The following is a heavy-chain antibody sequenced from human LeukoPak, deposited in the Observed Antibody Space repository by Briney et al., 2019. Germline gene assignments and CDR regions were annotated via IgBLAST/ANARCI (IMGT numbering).Heavy chain of an antibody. J-gene: IGHJ5*02. D-gene: IGHD5-18*01. V-gene: IGHV4-59*01. Sequence: KASETLSLTCTVSGGSISSYYWSWIRQPPGKGLEWIGYIYYSGSTNYNPSLKSRVTISVDTSKNQFSLKLSSVTAADTAVYYCTRYSYSYQNWFDPWGQGTLVTVSS. CDR2: IYYSGST. CDR1: GGSISSYY. CDR3: TRYSYSYQNWFDP.